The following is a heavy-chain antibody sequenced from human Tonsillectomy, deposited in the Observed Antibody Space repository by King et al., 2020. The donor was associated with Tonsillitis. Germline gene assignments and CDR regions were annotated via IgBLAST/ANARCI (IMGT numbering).Heavy chain of an antibody. D-gene: IGHD6-13*01. Sequence: QLQESGPGLVKPSETLSLTCTVSGGSISSSSYYWGWIRQPPGKGLEWIGSIYYSGSTYDNPSLKSRVTISVDTSKNQFSLKLTSVTAADTAVYYCAGLWGAAAGRTIDYWGQGTLVTVSS. V-gene: IGHV4-39*01. CDR3: AGLWGAAAGRTIDY. CDR1: GGSISSSSYY. J-gene: IGHJ4*02. CDR2: IYYSGST.